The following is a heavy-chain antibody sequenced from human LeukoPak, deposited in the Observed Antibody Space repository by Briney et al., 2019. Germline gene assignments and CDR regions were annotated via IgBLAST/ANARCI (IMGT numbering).Heavy chain of an antibody. CDR1: GFTFSYYG. J-gene: IGHJ4*02. Sequence: GGSLRLSCEASGFTFSYYGMSWVRQAPGKGLEWVSSISSSSSYIYYADSVKGRFTISRDNAKNSLYLQMNSLRAEDTAVYYCARDRTTFDYWGQGTLVTVSS. CDR2: ISSSSSYI. D-gene: IGHD1-1*01. V-gene: IGHV3-21*01. CDR3: ARDRTTFDY.